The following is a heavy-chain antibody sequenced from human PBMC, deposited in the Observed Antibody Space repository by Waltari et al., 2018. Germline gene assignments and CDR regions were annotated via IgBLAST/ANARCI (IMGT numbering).Heavy chain of an antibody. CDR3: ARERGSGSYYKMGWFDP. J-gene: IGHJ5*02. CDR1: GGSISSSSYY. Sequence: QLQLQESGPGLVKPSETLSLTCTVSGGSISSSSYYWGWIRQPPGKGLEWIGSIYYSGSTYYNPSLKSRVTISVDTSKNQFSLKLSSVTAADTAVYYCARERGSGSYYKMGWFDPWGQGTLVTVSS. V-gene: IGHV4-39*07. CDR2: IYYSGST. D-gene: IGHD3-10*01.